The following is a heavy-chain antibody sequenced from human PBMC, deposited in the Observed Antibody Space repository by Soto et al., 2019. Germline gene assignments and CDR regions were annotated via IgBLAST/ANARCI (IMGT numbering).Heavy chain of an antibody. CDR2: ISAYNGNT. V-gene: IGHV1-18*04. D-gene: IGHD6-6*01. CDR1: GYTFTSYG. J-gene: IGHJ5*02. Sequence: ASVKVSCKASGYTFTSYGISWVRQAPGQGLEWMGWISAYNGNTNYAQKLQGRVTMTTDTSTSTACMELRSLRSDDTAVYYCARDGSIAARNWFDPWGQGTLVTVSS. CDR3: ARDGSIAARNWFDP.